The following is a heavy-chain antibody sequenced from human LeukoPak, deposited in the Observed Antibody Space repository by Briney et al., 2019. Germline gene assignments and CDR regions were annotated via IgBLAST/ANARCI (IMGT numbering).Heavy chain of an antibody. D-gene: IGHD5-18*01. V-gene: IGHV1-69*13. Sequence: AVKVSCKASVGTFSSYVISWVRQAPGQGLEWMGRIIPIFGTANYAQKFQGRVTITPEESTSTAYMELRSLRSEDTAVYYCAREYAPGAGYSSGFFDSWGQGTLVTVSS. CDR2: IIPIFGTA. CDR3: AREYAPGAGYSSGFFDS. CDR1: VGTFSSYV. J-gene: IGHJ4*02.